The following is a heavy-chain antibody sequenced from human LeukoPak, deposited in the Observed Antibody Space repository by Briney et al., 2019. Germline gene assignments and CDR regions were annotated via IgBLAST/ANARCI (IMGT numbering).Heavy chain of an antibody. CDR2: IGIDSGNT. V-gene: IGHV3-48*01. Sequence: GGPLRLSCPASGFPFIEYSMNWVRQVPGKGLEGIAYIGIDSGNTKYAESVRGRFTISADKAKNSLYLQMNSLRVEDTAVYYCARDHNYAFDNWGQGTLVSVAS. J-gene: IGHJ4*02. CDR3: ARDHNYAFDN. D-gene: IGHD1-1*01. CDR1: GFPFIEYS.